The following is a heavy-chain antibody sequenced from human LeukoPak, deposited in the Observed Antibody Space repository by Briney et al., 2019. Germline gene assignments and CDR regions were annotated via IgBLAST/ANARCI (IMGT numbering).Heavy chain of an antibody. D-gene: IGHD3-22*01. J-gene: IGHJ5*02. Sequence: PSETLSLTCTVSGGSVSSGSYYWSWIRQPPGKGLEWIGYIYYSGSTNYNPSLKSRVTMSVDTSKNQFSLKLYSATAADTAVYYCARDGYHFDSSGYTWGQGALVTVSS. CDR2: IYYSGST. CDR3: ARDGYHFDSSGYT. V-gene: IGHV4-61*01. CDR1: GGSVSSGSYY.